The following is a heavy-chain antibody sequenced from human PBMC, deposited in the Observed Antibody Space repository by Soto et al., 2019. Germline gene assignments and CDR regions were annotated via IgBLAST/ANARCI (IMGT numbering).Heavy chain of an antibody. J-gene: IGHJ4*02. D-gene: IGHD5-18*01. V-gene: IGHV4-30-2*01. CDR2: IYHSGST. CDR3: ARHAYSYGYLDY. Sequence: SETLSLTCAVSGGSISSGGYSWSWIRQPPGKGLEWIGYIYHSGSTNYNPSLKSRVTISVDTSKNQFSLKLSSVTAADTAVYYCARHAYSYGYLDYWGQGTLVTVSS. CDR1: GGSISSGGYS.